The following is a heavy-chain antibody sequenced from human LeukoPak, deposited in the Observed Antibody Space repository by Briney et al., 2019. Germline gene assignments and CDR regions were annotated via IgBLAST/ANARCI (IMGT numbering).Heavy chain of an antibody. CDR1: GYTFTSYG. CDR3: ARGYDFWSGYRNFDY. J-gene: IGHJ4*02. CDR2: ISAYNGNT. D-gene: IGHD3-3*01. Sequence: ASVKVSCKGSGYTFTSYGIRWVRQAPGQGLEWVGWISAYNGNTNYAQKLQGRVPMTTDTSTSTAYMELRSLRSDDTAMYYCARGYDFWSGYRNFDYWGQGTLVTVSS. V-gene: IGHV1-18*01.